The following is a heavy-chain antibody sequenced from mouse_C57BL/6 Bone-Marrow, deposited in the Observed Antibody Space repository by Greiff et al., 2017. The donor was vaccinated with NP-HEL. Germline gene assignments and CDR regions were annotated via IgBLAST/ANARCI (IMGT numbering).Heavy chain of an antibody. V-gene: IGHV1-26*01. D-gene: IGHD1-1*01. Sequence: EVQLQQSGPELVKPGASVKISCKASGYTFTDYYMNWVKQSHGKSLEWIGDINPNNGGTSYNQKFKGKATLTVDKSSSTAYMESRSLTSDDSAVDYCSRNKNYYGSSHWYFDVWGTGTTVTVSS. J-gene: IGHJ1*03. CDR2: INPNNGGT. CDR3: SRNKNYYGSSHWYFDV. CDR1: GYTFTDYY.